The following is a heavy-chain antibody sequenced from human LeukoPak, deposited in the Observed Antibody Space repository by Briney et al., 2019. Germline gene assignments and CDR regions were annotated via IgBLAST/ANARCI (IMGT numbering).Heavy chain of an antibody. CDR3: ARSSSSSSYALGY. CDR1: GGSISSSYYY. Sequence: SETLSLTCTVSGGSISSSYYYWGWIRQPPGKGLEWIGSIYYSGSTYYNPSPKSRVTISVDASKNQFSLKLSSVTAADTAMYYCARSSSSSSYALGYWGQGTLVTVSS. J-gene: IGHJ4*02. V-gene: IGHV4-39*01. D-gene: IGHD6-13*01. CDR2: IYYSGST.